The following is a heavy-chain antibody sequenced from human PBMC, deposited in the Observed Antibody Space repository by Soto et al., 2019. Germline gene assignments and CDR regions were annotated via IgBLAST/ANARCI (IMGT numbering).Heavy chain of an antibody. CDR1: GFTFSSYS. CDR2: IHSSSNYI. D-gene: IGHD4-17*01. Sequence: VQLVESGGGLVKPGGSLRLSCAASGFTFSSYSMNWVRQAPGKGLEWVSSIHSSSNYIYYADSVRGRFTISRDNAKNSVFLQMNSLRAEDTAMYYCARDGGAMTTVTTADYWGQGTLVTVSS. V-gene: IGHV3-21*01. J-gene: IGHJ4*02. CDR3: ARDGGAMTTVTTADY.